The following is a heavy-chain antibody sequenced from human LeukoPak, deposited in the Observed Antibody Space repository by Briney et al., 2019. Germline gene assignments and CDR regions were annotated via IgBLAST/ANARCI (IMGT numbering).Heavy chain of an antibody. CDR3: VRTPPNWGFDY. J-gene: IGHJ4*02. V-gene: IGHV1-8*01. D-gene: IGHD7-27*01. Sequence: ASVKVSCKASGYTFTSHDINWVRQATGQGLEWMGWMSPNSGDTGFAQKFQGRVTMTSDSSISTAYMELSSLRSEDTAIYYCVRTPPNWGFDYWGQGTLVTVSS. CDR2: MSPNSGDT. CDR1: GYTFTSHD.